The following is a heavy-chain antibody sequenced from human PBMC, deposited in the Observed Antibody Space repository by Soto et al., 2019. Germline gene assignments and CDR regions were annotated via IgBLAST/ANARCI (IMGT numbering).Heavy chain of an antibody. D-gene: IGHD3-10*01. V-gene: IGHV4-4*07. CDR2: VYSSGTT. Sequence: SLTGSVSGGSINSYWWSWIRQPAGKGLEWIGRVYSSGTTDYNPSLNSRATLSVETSKNQFSLKLSSVTAADTAVYYCARDIGSYAYGEGYWGQGIQVTVSS. CDR3: ARDIGSYAYGEGY. CDR1: GGSINSYW. J-gene: IGHJ4*02.